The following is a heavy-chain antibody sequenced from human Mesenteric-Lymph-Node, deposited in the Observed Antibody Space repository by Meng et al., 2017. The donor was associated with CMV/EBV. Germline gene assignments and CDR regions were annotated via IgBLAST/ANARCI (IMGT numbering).Heavy chain of an antibody. CDR2: INHSGST. CDR3: ARGGSYSAGTTGVLDV. Sequence: AESLRLSCAVYGGSFSGYYWSWIRQPPGKGLEWIGKINHSGSTNYNPSLKSRVTISVDTSKNQFSLKLSSVTAADTAVYYCARGGSYSAGTTGVLDVWGQGTRVTVSS. D-gene: IGHD1-7*01. CDR1: GGSFSGYY. V-gene: IGHV4-34*01. J-gene: IGHJ6*02.